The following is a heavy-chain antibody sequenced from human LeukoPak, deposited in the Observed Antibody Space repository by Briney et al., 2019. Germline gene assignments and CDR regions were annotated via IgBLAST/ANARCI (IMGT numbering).Heavy chain of an antibody. V-gene: IGHV3-21*04. J-gene: IGHJ3*02. CDR2: ISNDGKYI. CDR1: GFTFSSYS. D-gene: IGHD3-22*01. Sequence: GGSLRLSCAASGFTFSSYSMNWVRQAPGKGLEWVSSISNDGKYIYYADSVKGRFTISRDNSKNTLYLQMNSLRAEDTAVYYCAKDRGIVVVEGAFDIWGQGTMVTVSS. CDR3: AKDRGIVVVEGAFDI.